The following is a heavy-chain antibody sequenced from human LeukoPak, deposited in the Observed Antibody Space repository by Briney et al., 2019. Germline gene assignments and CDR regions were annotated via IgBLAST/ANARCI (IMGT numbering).Heavy chain of an antibody. D-gene: IGHD2-21*02. J-gene: IGHJ4*02. CDR1: GGSIHSY. Sequence: PSETLSLTCTVSGGSIHSYWSWIRQPAGKGLEWIGRISGSGTITYNPALQSRLTISIDTSKNQFSLKLMSVTAADTAVYYCARLGRSGDLEGYFDYWGQGTLVTVSS. CDR3: ARLGRSGDLEGYFDY. CDR2: ISGSGTI. V-gene: IGHV4-4*07.